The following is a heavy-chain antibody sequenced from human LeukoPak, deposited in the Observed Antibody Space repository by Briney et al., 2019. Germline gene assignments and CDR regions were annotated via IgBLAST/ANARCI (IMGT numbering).Heavy chain of an antibody. CDR2: IYHSGST. CDR1: GGSISSSNW. Sequence: PSGTLSLTCAVSGGSISSSNWWSWVRQPPGKGLEWIGEIYHSGSTNYNPSLKSRVTISVDTSKNQFSLKLSSVTAADTAVYYCARMYDSSSYLSWFDPWGQGTLVTVSS. D-gene: IGHD3-22*01. V-gene: IGHV4-4*02. J-gene: IGHJ5*02. CDR3: ARMYDSSSYLSWFDP.